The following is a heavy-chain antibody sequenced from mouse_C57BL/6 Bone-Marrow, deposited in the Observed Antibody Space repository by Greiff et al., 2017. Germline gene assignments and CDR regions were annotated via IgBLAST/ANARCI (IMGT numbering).Heavy chain of an antibody. J-gene: IGHJ3*01. CDR1: GYTFTSYW. D-gene: IGHD1-1*01. V-gene: IGHV1-69*01. Sequence: VQLQQSGAELVMPGASVKLSCKASGYTFTSYWMHWVKQRPGQGLEWIGELDPSDSYTNYNPKFKGKSTLTVDKSSSTAYVQLSSLTSEDSAVYYCARDSYYYGSSRFAYWGQGTLVTVSA. CDR3: ARDSYYYGSSRFAY. CDR2: LDPSDSYT.